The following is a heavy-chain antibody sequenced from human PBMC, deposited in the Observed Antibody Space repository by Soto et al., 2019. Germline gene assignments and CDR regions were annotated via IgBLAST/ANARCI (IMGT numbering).Heavy chain of an antibody. CDR2: ISWNIGSI. CDR1: GFTFDDYA. D-gene: IGHD3-3*01. V-gene: IGHV3-9*01. Sequence: VQLVESGGGLVQPGRSLRLSCVASGFTFDDYAMHWVRQAPGKGLEWVSGISWNIGSIGYADSVKGRFTISRDNAKNSLYLQMNSLRAEDTALYYCAKQYYDFWSGPLDYWGQGTLVTVSS. J-gene: IGHJ4*02. CDR3: AKQYYDFWSGPLDY.